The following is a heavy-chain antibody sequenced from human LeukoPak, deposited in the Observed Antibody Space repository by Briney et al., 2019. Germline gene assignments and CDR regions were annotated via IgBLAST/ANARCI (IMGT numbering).Heavy chain of an antibody. V-gene: IGHV3-23*01. J-gene: IGHJ3*02. Sequence: RAGGSLRLSCAASGFTFNDYAMSWFRQASGKGLEWVSAIRGSGDSTYYADSVKGRFTVSRDNSRNTLYLQMNSLRAEDTAVYYCAKGLGDFGRTGAFDIWGQGTVVTVSS. CDR1: GFTFNDYA. CDR3: AKGLGDFGRTGAFDI. D-gene: IGHD2-21*02. CDR2: IRGSGDST.